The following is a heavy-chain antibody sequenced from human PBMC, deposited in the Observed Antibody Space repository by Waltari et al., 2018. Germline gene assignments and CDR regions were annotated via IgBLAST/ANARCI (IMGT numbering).Heavy chain of an antibody. CDR3: TSAGGTTVAALYYYDGMDV. J-gene: IGHJ6*02. Sequence: QLPLVQSGAEGQKPGAPVQVSCQDSGYTFTGQAMHWVRQAPGQRLEWMGWINADNANTKYTQQFKGRVGITSGTSASTVCMELRSLRSEGTAVYYCTSAGGTTVAALYYYDGMDVWGQGTTVSVSS. CDR1: GYTFTGQA. D-gene: IGHD4-17*01. V-gene: IGHV1-3*01. CDR2: INADNANT.